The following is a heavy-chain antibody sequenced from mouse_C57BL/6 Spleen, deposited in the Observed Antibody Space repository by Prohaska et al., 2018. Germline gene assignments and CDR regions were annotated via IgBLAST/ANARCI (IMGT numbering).Heavy chain of an antibody. CDR2: INTYSGVP. CDR1: GYTFTTYG. J-gene: IGHJ1*03. D-gene: IGHD1-1*01. CDR3: ARHYYGSSYWYFDV. Sequence: QIQLVQSGPELKKPGETVKISCKASGYTFTTYGMSWVKQAPGKGVKWMGWINTYSGVPTYADDFKGRFAFSLETSASTAYLQINNLKNEDTATYFCARHYYGSSYWYFDVWGTGTTVTVSS. V-gene: IGHV9-3*01.